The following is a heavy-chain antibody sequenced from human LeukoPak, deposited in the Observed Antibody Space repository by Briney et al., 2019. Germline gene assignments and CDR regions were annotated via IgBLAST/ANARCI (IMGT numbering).Heavy chain of an antibody. J-gene: IGHJ3*02. CDR2: IKSKTDGGTT. D-gene: IGHD1-26*01. CDR1: GFTFSNAW. Sequence: PGGSLRLSYAASGFTFSNAWMSWVRQAPGKGLEWVGRIKSKTDGGTTDYAAPVKGRFTISRDDSKNTLYLQMNSLKTEDTAVYYCTTDYSGSYYFAFDIWGQGTMVTVSS. CDR3: TTDYSGSYYFAFDI. V-gene: IGHV3-15*01.